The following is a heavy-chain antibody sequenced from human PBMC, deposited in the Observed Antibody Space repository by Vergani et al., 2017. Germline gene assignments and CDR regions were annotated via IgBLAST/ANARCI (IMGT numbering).Heavy chain of an antibody. CDR3: ARLGEGYSSSGYYFDY. CDR2: IIPIFGTA. J-gene: IGHJ4*02. Sequence: QVQLVQSGAEVKKPGSSVKVSCKASGGTFSSYAISWVRQAPGPGLEWMGGIIPIFGTANYAQKFQGRVTITADESTSTAYMELSSLRSEDTAVYYCARLGEGYSSSGYYFDYWGQGTLVTVSS. V-gene: IGHV1-69*01. CDR1: GGTFSSYA. D-gene: IGHD6-13*01.